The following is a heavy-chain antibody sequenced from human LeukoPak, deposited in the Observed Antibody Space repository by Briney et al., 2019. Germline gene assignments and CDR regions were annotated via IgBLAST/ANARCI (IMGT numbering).Heavy chain of an antibody. CDR2: INSDGRST. CDR1: GFTFSNYW. V-gene: IGHV3-74*01. J-gene: IGHJ4*02. D-gene: IGHD3-10*01. Sequence: PRGSLRLSCAVSGFTFSNYWMHWVRQAPGKGLVWVARINSDGRSTNYGDSVKGRFTISRDNAKNTLYLQMNSLRAEDTAVYYCARVSGWNFKYWGQGTLVTVSS. CDR3: ARVSGWNFKY.